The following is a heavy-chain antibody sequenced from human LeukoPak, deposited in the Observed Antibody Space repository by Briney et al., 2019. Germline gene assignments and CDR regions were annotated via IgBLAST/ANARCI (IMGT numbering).Heavy chain of an antibody. J-gene: IGHJ4*02. CDR1: GGSISSGDYY. CDR3: ARDPVGGSTIFDY. CDR2: IYYSGST. V-gene: IGHV4-30-4*01. D-gene: IGHD1-26*01. Sequence: PSQTLSLTCTVSGGSISSGDYYWSWIRQPPGKGLEWIGYIYYSGSTCYNPSLKSRVTISVDTSKNQFSLQLSSVTPEDTAVYYCARDPVGGSTIFDYWGQGTLVTVSS.